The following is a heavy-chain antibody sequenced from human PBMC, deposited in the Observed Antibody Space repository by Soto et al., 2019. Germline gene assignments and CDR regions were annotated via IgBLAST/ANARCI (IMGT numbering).Heavy chain of an antibody. CDR3: ARYCSGGSCHRGVPDY. CDR2: VNTYNGAT. V-gene: IGHV1-18*01. J-gene: IGHJ4*02. Sequence: QVPLVQSGAEVKKPGASVKVSCKASGYTLITYGISWVRQAPGQGLEWMGWVNTYNGATNSAQKVQGRVTMTADTSTNTAYMELRSLRSDDTAVYYCARYCSGGSCHRGVPDYWGQGTLVTVSS. D-gene: IGHD2-15*01. CDR1: GYTLITYG.